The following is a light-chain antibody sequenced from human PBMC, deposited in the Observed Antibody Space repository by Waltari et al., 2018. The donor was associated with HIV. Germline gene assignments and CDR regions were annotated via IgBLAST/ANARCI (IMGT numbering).Light chain of an antibody. J-gene: IGKJ4*01. Sequence: DIQMTQSPSSLSASVGDRVTITCQASQDISNYLNWYQQKPGKAPKLLIYDASNLETGVPSGFSGSGSGTDFTFTISSLQPEDIATYYCQQYDNLPLLTFGGGTKVEIK. CDR3: QQYDNLPLLT. CDR2: DAS. CDR1: QDISNY. V-gene: IGKV1-33*01.